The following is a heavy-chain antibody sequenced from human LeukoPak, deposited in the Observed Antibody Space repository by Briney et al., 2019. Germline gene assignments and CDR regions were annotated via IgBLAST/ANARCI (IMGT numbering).Heavy chain of an antibody. D-gene: IGHD2-15*01. Sequence: SETLSLTCTVSGGSISSSSYYWGWIRQPPGKGLEWIGSIYYSGSTNYNPSLKSRVTISVDTSKNQFSLKLSSVTAADTAVYYCARVGGGSHSYYYYYMDVWGKGTTVTVSS. CDR2: IYYSGST. V-gene: IGHV4-39*07. J-gene: IGHJ6*03. CDR1: GGSISSSSYY. CDR3: ARVGGGSHSYYYYYMDV.